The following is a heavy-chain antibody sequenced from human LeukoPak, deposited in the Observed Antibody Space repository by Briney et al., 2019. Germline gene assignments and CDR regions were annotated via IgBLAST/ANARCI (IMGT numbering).Heavy chain of an antibody. Sequence: PGGSLRLSCAASGFTFSSYSMNWVRQAPGKGLEWVSYISSSSSTIYYADSVEGRFTISRDNAKNSLYLQMNSLRAEDTAVYYCASGEAGGFDYWGQGTLVTVSS. V-gene: IGHV3-48*01. CDR2: ISSSSSTI. J-gene: IGHJ4*02. D-gene: IGHD7-27*01. CDR1: GFTFSSYS. CDR3: ASGEAGGFDY.